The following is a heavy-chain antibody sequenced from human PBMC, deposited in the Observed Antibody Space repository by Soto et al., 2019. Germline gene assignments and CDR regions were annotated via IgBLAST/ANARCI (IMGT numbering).Heavy chain of an antibody. D-gene: IGHD6-19*01. V-gene: IGHV1-8*02. CDR1: GQNLTSCH. CDR2: MWPTSRDT. Sequence: SSVKVSCKAAGQNLTSCHIKWVRQATAQVLQWRGWMWPTSRDTGYAQKFQGRVNMTRSTSICTGQMELSSLRCQDTAVYYSARGRWLTDYWG. CDR3: ARGRWLTDY. J-gene: IGHJ4*01.